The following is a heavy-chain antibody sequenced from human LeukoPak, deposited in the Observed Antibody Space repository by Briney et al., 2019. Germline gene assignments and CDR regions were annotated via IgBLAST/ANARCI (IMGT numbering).Heavy chain of an antibody. CDR3: ARHVGIASAPDY. Sequence: ASVKVSCKASGYTFTGYYMHWVRQAPGQGLEWMGWINPNSGGTNYAQKFQGRVTMTRDTSISTAYMELSRLRSDDTAVYYCARHVGIASAPDYWGQGTLVTVSS. J-gene: IGHJ4*02. CDR2: INPNSGGT. V-gene: IGHV1-2*02. D-gene: IGHD6-13*01. CDR1: GYTFTGYY.